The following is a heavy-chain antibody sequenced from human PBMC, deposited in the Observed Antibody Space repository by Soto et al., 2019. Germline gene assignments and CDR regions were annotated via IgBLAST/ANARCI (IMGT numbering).Heavy chain of an antibody. CDR2: IYYTGNT. Sequence: QVQLQESGPRLVKPSDTLSLTCSISGGSISGYYWSWIRQSPGKGLEWIGYIYYTGNTYYNPSFKSRVTISVDTSKIQFSLTLSSVTAADTAVYYCAKVVGKNWFDPLGEVTLVTVSS. V-gene: IGHV4-59*01. J-gene: IGHJ5*02. D-gene: IGHD2-15*01. CDR3: AKVVGKNWFDP. CDR1: GGSISGYY.